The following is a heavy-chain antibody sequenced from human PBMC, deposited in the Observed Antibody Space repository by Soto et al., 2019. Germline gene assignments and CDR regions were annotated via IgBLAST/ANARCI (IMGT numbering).Heavy chain of an antibody. CDR2: ISASGGSQ. D-gene: IGHD6-13*01. CDR3: VKYARRTWYYFDS. J-gene: IGHJ4*02. Sequence: EMQLLESGGTLAQPGGSLRLSCAASGFVFKHHAMSWVRQAPGKGLEWVAGISASGGSQDHAGSVKGRFFISRDDSEDTLYLQMNNLRADDTAMYYCVKYARRTWYYFDSWGQGILVTVSS. V-gene: IGHV3-23*01. CDR1: GFVFKHHA.